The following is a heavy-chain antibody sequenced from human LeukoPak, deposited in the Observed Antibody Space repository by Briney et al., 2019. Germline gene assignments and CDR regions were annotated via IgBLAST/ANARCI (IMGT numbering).Heavy chain of an antibody. D-gene: IGHD3-22*01. Sequence: PGGSLRLSCAASGFTFSSYWMSWVRQAPGKGLDWVANIKQDGSEKYYVDSVKGRFTISRDNAKNSLYLQMNSLRAEDTAVYYCARDFPYYYYDSSGPSLGFDYWGQGTLVTVSS. V-gene: IGHV3-7*01. CDR3: ARDFPYYYYDSSGPSLGFDY. CDR1: GFTFSSYW. CDR2: IKQDGSEK. J-gene: IGHJ4*02.